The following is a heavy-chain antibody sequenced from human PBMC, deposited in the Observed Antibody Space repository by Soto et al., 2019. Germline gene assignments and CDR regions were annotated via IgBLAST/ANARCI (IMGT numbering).Heavy chain of an antibody. CDR3: APGSDYFDI. CDR2: INPNSGGT. Sequence: GASVKVSCKASGYTFTGYYMHWVRQAPGQGLEWMGWINPNSGGTNYAPKFQGRVTMTRDTSISTAYMDLSSLRSDDTAIYHCAPGSDYFDIWGPGTMVTVSS. CDR1: GYTFTGYY. V-gene: IGHV1-2*02. D-gene: IGHD3-10*01. J-gene: IGHJ3*02.